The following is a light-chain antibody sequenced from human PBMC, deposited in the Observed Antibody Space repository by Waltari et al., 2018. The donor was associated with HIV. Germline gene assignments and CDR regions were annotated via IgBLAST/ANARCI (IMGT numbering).Light chain of an antibody. CDR3: NSRDSSGVV. Sequence: SSELTQDPAVSVALGQTVRITCRGDSLRSYFASWYQQKPRQAPLLVIYGKNNRPSGIPDRFSVSTSGNTASLTITGTQAEDEADYYCNSRDSSGVVFGGGTKLTVL. CDR1: SLRSYF. V-gene: IGLV3-19*01. J-gene: IGLJ2*01. CDR2: GKN.